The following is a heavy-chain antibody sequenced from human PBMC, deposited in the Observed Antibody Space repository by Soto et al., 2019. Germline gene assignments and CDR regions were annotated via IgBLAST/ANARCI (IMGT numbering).Heavy chain of an antibody. V-gene: IGHV1-8*01. D-gene: IGHD6-13*01. CDR1: GYTFTSYD. Sequence: ASVKVSCKASGYTFTSYDINWVRQATGQGLEWMGWMNPNSGNTGYAQKFQGRVTMTRNTSISTAYMELSSLRSEDTAVYFCAHLSGYSSSWYAFDIWGQGTMVTVSS. J-gene: IGHJ3*02. CDR3: AHLSGYSSSWYAFDI. CDR2: MNPNSGNT.